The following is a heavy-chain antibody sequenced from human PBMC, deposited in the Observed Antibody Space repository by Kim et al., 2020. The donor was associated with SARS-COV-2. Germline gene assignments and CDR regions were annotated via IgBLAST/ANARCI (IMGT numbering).Heavy chain of an antibody. CDR2: ISYDGSNK. CDR1: GFTFSSYA. V-gene: IGHV3-30-3*01. CDR3: ARPVLITTVTSDNWFDP. Sequence: GGSLRLSCAASGFTFSSYAMHWVRQAPGKGLEWVAVISYDGSNKYYADSVKGRFTISRDNSKNTLYLQMNSLRAEDTAVYYCARPVLITTVTSDNWFDP. J-gene: IGHJ5*02. D-gene: IGHD4-17*01.